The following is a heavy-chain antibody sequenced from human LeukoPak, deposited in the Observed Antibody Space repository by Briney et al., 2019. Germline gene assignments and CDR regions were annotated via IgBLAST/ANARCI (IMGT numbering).Heavy chain of an antibody. CDR1: GYTLTELS. D-gene: IGHD6-19*01. CDR2: FDPEDGET. V-gene: IGHV1-24*01. J-gene: IGHJ4*02. Sequence: ASVKVSCKVSGYTLTELSMHWVRQAPGKGLEWMGGFDPEDGETIYAQKFQGRVTMTEDTSTDTAYMELSSLRSEDTAVYYCATDPTFGIAVAGTATDYWGQGTLVTVSS. CDR3: ATDPTFGIAVAGTATDY.